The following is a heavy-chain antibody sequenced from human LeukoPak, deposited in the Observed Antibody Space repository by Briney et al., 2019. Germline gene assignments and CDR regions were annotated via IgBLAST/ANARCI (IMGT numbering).Heavy chain of an antibody. Sequence: GGSLRLSCEASGFTFSTYAMTWVRQAPGKGLECVSVISGSGDIADYADSVKGRFTISRDNSRSTLDLQMNNLRADDTAVYYCAKGDSGSWCPDYWGQGTLVTVSS. J-gene: IGHJ4*02. D-gene: IGHD1-26*01. CDR3: AKGDSGSWCPDY. CDR2: ISGSGDIA. CDR1: GFTFSTYA. V-gene: IGHV3-23*01.